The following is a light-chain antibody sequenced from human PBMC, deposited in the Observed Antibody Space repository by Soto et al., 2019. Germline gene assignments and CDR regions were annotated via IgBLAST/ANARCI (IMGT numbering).Light chain of an antibody. J-gene: IGKJ2*01. CDR3: MQALETPYT. V-gene: IGKV2-28*01. CDR1: QRLLHSNGNTF. CDR2: LGS. Sequence: EIVMTQSPPSLTVTPGEPASISCRSSQRLLHSNGNTFLDWCLQKPGQSPQLLIYLGSNRASGVPDRVSGSEAGTDSTLKISRVEAEDVGVYYCMQALETPYTFGQGTKVDIK.